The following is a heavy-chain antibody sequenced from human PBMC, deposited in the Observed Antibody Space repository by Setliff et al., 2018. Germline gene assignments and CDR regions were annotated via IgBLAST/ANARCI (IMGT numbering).Heavy chain of an antibody. CDR2: IGASGDRT. CDR3: ARDPNGDYVGAFDP. D-gene: IGHD4-17*01. J-gene: IGHJ5*02. V-gene: IGHV3-23*01. Sequence: PGESLKISCVASTFTFSKYVITWVRQAPGKGLEWVSSIGASGDRTYYADSVKGRFTISRDNPRNSLYLQMNSLRVEDTASYYCARDPNGDYVGAFDPWGQGILVTVSS. CDR1: TFTFSKYV.